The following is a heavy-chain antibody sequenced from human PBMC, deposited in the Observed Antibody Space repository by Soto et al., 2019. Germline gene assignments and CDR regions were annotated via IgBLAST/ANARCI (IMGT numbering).Heavy chain of an antibody. J-gene: IGHJ4*02. D-gene: IGHD2-8*01. V-gene: IGHV3-9*01. Sequence: GGSLRLSCAASGFTFDDYAMHWVRQAPGKGLEWVSGISWNSGSIGYADSVKGRFTISRDNAKNSLYLQMNSLRAEDTALYYCAKDSGMLMMNFDYWGQGTLVTVSS. CDR2: ISWNSGSI. CDR3: AKDSGMLMMNFDY. CDR1: GFTFDDYA.